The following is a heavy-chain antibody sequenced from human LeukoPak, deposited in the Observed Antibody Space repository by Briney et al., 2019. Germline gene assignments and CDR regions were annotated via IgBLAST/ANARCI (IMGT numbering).Heavy chain of an antibody. CDR3: SRRETQKLSAEGFDY. Sequence: GASVKVSCKASGYTFTSSGISCGRRAPGQGLEWMGWINAYNGNTNYVQRLQGRVTMTTDTSTSTAYMELRSQGSDDTAVYCLSRRETQKLSAEGFDYWGQGTLVTVSS. CDR2: INAYNGNT. CDR1: GYTFTSSG. V-gene: IGHV1-18*01. J-gene: IGHJ4*02.